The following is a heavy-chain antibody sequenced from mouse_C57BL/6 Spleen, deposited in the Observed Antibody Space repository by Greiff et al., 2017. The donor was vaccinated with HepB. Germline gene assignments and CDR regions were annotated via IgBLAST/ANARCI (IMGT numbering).Heavy chain of an antibody. V-gene: IGHV1-53*01. CDR2: INPSNGGT. J-gene: IGHJ2*01. CDR1: GYTFTSYW. D-gene: IGHD3-1*01. CDR3: ARGALRAYFDY. Sequence: QVQLQQPGTELVKPGASVKLSCKASGYTFTSYWMHWVRQRPGQGLEWIGNINPSNGGTNYNEKFKSKATLTVDESSSTAYMQLSSLTSEDYAVYYCARGALRAYFDYWGQGTTLTVSS.